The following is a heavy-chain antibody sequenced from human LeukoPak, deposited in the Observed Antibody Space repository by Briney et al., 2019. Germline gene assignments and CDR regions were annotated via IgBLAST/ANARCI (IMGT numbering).Heavy chain of an antibody. J-gene: IGHJ4*02. CDR1: GFTFSSYV. CDR3: VRDFRSADY. CDR2: ISHDGII. V-gene: IGHV3-74*01. Sequence: PGGSLRLSCETAGFTFSSYVMHWVRRTPGKGLVWVSRISHDGIISYADSVKARFIISRDNARNTVYLQMNSLRVEDTAVYYCVRDFRSADYWGQGTLVTVSS.